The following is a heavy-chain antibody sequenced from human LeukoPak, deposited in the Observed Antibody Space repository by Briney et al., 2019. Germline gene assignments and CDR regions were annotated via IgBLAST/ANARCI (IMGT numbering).Heavy chain of an antibody. CDR2: INPNSGGT. Sequence: ASVKASCKASGYTFTGYYMHWVRQAPGQGLEWMGWINPNSGGTNYAQKFQGRVTMTRDTSISTAYMELSRLRSDDTAVYYCARDWDFWSGSYFDYWGQGTLVPVSA. CDR1: GYTFTGYY. V-gene: IGHV1-2*02. J-gene: IGHJ4*02. CDR3: ARDWDFWSGSYFDY. D-gene: IGHD3-3*01.